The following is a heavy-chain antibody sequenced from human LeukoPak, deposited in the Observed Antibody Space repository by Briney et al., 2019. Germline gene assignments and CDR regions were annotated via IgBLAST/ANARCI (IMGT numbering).Heavy chain of an antibody. J-gene: IGHJ6*02. CDR3: ARGGGLGV. Sequence: AGGSLRLSCAASGFTFSSYWMNWARQAPGKGLEWVASINHNGNVNYYVDSVKGRFTISRDNAKNSLYLQISNLRAEDTAVYFCARGGGLGVWGQGATVTVSS. CDR2: INHNGNVN. D-gene: IGHD3-16*01. CDR1: GFTFSSYW. V-gene: IGHV3-7*03.